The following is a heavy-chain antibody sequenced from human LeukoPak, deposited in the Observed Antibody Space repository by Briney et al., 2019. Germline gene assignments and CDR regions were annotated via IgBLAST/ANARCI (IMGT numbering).Heavy chain of an antibody. Sequence: SETLSFTCAVSGDSMSGTNWWSWVRQSPGKGLEWIGEIYHDGSTNCNPSLQSRVSISVDRSKRQFSLRLTSVTAADTAVYYCASNGYYCIEFWGNGTTATVSS. D-gene: IGHD2-8*01. CDR3: ASNGYYCIEF. CDR2: IYHDGST. V-gene: IGHV4-4*02. J-gene: IGHJ6*03. CDR1: GDSMSGTNW.